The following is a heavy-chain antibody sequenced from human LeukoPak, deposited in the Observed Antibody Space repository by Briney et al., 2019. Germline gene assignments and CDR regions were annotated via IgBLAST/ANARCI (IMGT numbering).Heavy chain of an antibody. CDR2: ISGSGGST. J-gene: IGHJ3*02. CDR1: GFTFSSYA. CDR3: AKSPPPAHCSSTSCYYAFDI. D-gene: IGHD2-2*01. Sequence: GGSLRLSCAASGFTFSSYAMSWVRQAPGKGLEWVSAISGSGGSTYYADSVKGRFTISRDNSKNTLHLQMNSLRAEDAAVYYCAKSPPPAHCSSTSCYYAFDIWGQGTMVTVSS. V-gene: IGHV3-23*01.